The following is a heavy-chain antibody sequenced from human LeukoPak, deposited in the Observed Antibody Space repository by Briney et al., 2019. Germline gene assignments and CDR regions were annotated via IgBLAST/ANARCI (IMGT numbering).Heavy chain of an antibody. J-gene: IGHJ6*02. Sequence: SVKVSCKASGGTFSSYAISWVRQAPGQGLEWMGRIIPILGIANYAQKFQGRVTITADKSTSTAYMELSSLRSEDTAVYYCARDNPSLVLMAYASYGMDVWGQGTTVTVSS. CDR3: ARDNPSLVLMAYASYGMDV. V-gene: IGHV1-69*04. CDR2: IIPILGIA. CDR1: GGTFSSYA. D-gene: IGHD2-8*01.